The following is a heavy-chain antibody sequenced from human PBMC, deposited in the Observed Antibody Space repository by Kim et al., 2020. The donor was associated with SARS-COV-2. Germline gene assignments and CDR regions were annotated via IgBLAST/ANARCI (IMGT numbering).Heavy chain of an antibody. CDR3: AHDSPGLLGFDV. J-gene: IGHJ6*02. D-gene: IGHD6-25*01. Sequence: SGPTLVKPTQTLMLTCTFSGFSLTTDREGLTWVRQPPGKALEWLAPIYGNDQKRYSPSLRSRLTIVKDASKDQVVLMMTNMDPVDTGTYYCAHDSPGLLGFDVWGQGTTVTVSS. CDR2: IYGNDQK. CDR1: GFSLTTDREG. V-gene: IGHV2-5*01.